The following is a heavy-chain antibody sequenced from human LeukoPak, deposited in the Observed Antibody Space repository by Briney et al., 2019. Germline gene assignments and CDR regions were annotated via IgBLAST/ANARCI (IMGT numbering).Heavy chain of an antibody. Sequence: ASVKVSCKVSGYTLTELSMHWVRQAPGKGLEWMGGFDPEDGETIYAQKFQGRVTMTEDTSTDTAYMELSSLRSEDTAVYYCATHQGRFGDPSFDFWGQGSLVIVSS. D-gene: IGHD3-10*01. CDR1: GYTLTELS. V-gene: IGHV1-24*01. CDR2: FDPEDGET. CDR3: ATHQGRFGDPSFDF. J-gene: IGHJ4*02.